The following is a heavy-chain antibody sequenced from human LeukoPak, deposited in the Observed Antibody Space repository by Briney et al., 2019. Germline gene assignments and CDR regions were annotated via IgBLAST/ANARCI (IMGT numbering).Heavy chain of an antibody. Sequence: PPETLSLTCTVSGGSISSYYWSWIRQPPGKGLEWIGYIYYSGSTNYNPSLKSRVTISVDTSKNQFSLKLSSVTAADTAVYYCARDSFTWGLAGFYYYYYGMDVWGQGTTVTVSS. D-gene: IGHD3-16*01. J-gene: IGHJ6*02. CDR2: IYYSGST. CDR3: ARDSFTWGLAGFYYYYYGMDV. CDR1: GGSISSYY. V-gene: IGHV4-59*01.